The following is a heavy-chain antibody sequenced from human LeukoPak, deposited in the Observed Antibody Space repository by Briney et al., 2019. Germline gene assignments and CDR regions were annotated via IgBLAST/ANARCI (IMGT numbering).Heavy chain of an antibody. CDR1: GFTFDDYA. J-gene: IGHJ3*02. Sequence: GGSLRLSCAASGFTFDDYAMHWVRQAPGKGLEWVSGISWNSGSIGYADSVKGRFTISRDNAKNSLYLQMNSLRAEDTALYYCAKGLIEYGYRAFDIWGHGTMVTVSS. CDR3: AKGLIEYGYRAFDI. D-gene: IGHD5-18*01. V-gene: IGHV3-9*01. CDR2: ISWNSGSI.